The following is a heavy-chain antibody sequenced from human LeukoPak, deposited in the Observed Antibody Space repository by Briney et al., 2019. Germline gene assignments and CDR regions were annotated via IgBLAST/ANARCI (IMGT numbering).Heavy chain of an antibody. Sequence: SETLSLTCTVSGGSISSYYWSWLRQPPGKGLEWIGYIYTSGSTNYNPSLKSRVTISVDTSKNQFSLKLSSVTAADTAVYYCARRAPAYSSSSVVFDYWGQGTLVTVSS. V-gene: IGHV4-4*09. CDR3: ARRAPAYSSSSVVFDY. D-gene: IGHD6-6*01. J-gene: IGHJ4*02. CDR2: IYTSGST. CDR1: GGSISSYY.